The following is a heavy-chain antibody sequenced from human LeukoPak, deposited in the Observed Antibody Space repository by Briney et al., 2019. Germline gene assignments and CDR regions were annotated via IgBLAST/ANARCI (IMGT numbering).Heavy chain of an antibody. V-gene: IGHV1-69*13. CDR1: GGIFSNYA. CDR2: IIPIFGTA. J-gene: IGHJ4*02. Sequence: SVKVSCKGSGGIFSNYAISWVRQAPGQGLEWMGGIIPIFGTANYAQRFQGRITITADESTSTAYMELSSLRSEDTAVYYCVRDMPEEHSSGYYYAYWGQGTLVTVSS. D-gene: IGHD3-22*01. CDR3: VRDMPEEHSSGYYYAY.